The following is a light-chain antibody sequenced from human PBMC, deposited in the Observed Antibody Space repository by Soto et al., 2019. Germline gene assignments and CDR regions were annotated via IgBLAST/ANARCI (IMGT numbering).Light chain of an antibody. Sequence: IKMTQSPSDGSASVGDTVNITCRASQDINSRLAWFKTPPGRHHKYVIQAATMLQSGFPSRFAVSGSGSDGTLTIQTLQPEEAATDYGLQVANFPRTVGQGTKV. CDR1: QDINSR. V-gene: IGKV1-12*01. CDR2: AAT. CDR3: LQVANFPRT. J-gene: IGKJ1*01.